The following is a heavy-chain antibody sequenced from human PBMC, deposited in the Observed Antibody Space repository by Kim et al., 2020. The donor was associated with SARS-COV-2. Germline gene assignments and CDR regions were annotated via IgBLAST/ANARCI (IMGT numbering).Heavy chain of an antibody. Sequence: GGSLRLSCAASGFTFSDYYMSWIRQAPGKGLEWVSYISSSSSYTNYADSVKGRFTISRDNAKNSLYLQMNSLRAEDTAVYYCARDRRDYGSGTFPDPWGQGTLVTVSS. J-gene: IGHJ5*02. CDR1: GFTFSDYY. D-gene: IGHD3-10*01. CDR2: ISSSSSYT. V-gene: IGHV3-11*06. CDR3: ARDRRDYGSGTFPDP.